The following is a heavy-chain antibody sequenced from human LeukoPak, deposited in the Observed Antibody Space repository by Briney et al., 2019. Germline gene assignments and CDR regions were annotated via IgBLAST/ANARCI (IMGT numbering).Heavy chain of an antibody. CDR2: IYYSGST. V-gene: IGHV4-59*01. CDR3: ARGGIRQTFDN. J-gene: IGHJ4*02. D-gene: IGHD3-3*02. CDR1: GGSITTYY. Sequence: SETLSLTCTVSGGSITTYYWNWIRQPPGKGLEWIGYIYYSGSTNYNPSLKSRVTISVDTSKNQFSLNLTSVTAADTAVYYCARGGIRQTFDNWGQGTLVTVSS.